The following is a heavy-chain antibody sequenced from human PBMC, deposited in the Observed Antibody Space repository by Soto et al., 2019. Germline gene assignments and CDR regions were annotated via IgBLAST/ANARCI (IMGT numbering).Heavy chain of an antibody. J-gene: IGHJ6*02. CDR3: AGRPYCSSADYYYYNHMDV. CDR2: IIPMTATP. D-gene: IGHD4-4*01. V-gene: IGHV1-69*13. CDR1: GGTFSSYA. Sequence: GASVKVSCKASGGTFSSYAISWVRQAPGQGLEWMGGIIPMTATPNYAQRFQGRIAITADESATTAYMELSSLRSEDTAVYYCAGRPYCSSADYYYYNHMDVWGQGTSVTVSS.